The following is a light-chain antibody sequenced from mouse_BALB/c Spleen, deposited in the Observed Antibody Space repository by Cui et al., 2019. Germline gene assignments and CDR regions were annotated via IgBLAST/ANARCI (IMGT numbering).Light chain of an antibody. J-gene: IGKJ2*01. Sequence: DIQLTQSPASLSASVGATVTITCRASENSYSYLAWYQQKQGKSPQLLVYNAKTLAEGVPSRFSGSGSGTQFSLKINSLQSEDFGSYYCQHHYGTPYMYTFGGGTKLEIK. CDR1: ENSYSY. CDR3: QHHYGTPYMYT. V-gene: IGKV12-44*01. CDR2: NAK.